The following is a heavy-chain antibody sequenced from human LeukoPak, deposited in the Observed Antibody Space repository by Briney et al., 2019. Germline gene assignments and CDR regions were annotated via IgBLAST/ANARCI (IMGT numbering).Heavy chain of an antibody. J-gene: IGHJ4*02. Sequence: SETLSLTCAVSDYSISSSYYWGWIRQPPGRGLEWIGSIYHSGSTDYNPSLKSRVTISVDTSKNQFSLKLRSVTAADTAVYYCARDQAYCGGDCYFDFWGQGTLVTVSS. CDR3: ARDQAYCGGDCYFDF. CDR1: DYSISSSYY. V-gene: IGHV4-38-2*02. CDR2: IYHSGST. D-gene: IGHD2-21*02.